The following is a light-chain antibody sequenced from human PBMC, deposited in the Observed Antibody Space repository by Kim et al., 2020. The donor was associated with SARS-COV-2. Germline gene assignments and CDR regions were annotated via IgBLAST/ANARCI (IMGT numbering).Light chain of an antibody. CDR1: SSNIGSNY. CDR3: TAWDDSLRGWV. V-gene: IGLV1-47*01. Sequence: QSVLTQPPSASGTPGQRVTISCSGSSSNIGSNYVSWYQQLPGTAPKLLIYRNNQRPSGVPDRFSGSKSGTSASLAISGLRSEDEAAYYCTAWDDSLRGWVFGGGTKLTVL. CDR2: RNN. J-gene: IGLJ3*02.